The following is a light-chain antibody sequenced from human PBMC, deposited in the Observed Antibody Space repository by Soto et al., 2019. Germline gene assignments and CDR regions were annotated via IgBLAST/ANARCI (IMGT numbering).Light chain of an antibody. CDR1: QSINNW. CDR2: KAS. Sequence: DIQMTQSPSTLSASVGDRVTITCRASQSINNWLAWYQQKPGKAPKLLIYKASSLESGVPPRFSGSGSGTEFTLTISSLQPDDFATYYCQQYDSFPWTFGPGTNVDIK. CDR3: QQYDSFPWT. V-gene: IGKV1-5*03. J-gene: IGKJ1*01.